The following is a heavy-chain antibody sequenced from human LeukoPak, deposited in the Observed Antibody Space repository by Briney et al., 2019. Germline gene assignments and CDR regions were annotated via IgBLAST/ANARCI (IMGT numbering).Heavy chain of an antibody. J-gene: IGHJ6*02. CDR3: ARDFIQIAARRGYYYYGMDV. V-gene: IGHV1-18*01. CDR2: ISAYNGNT. D-gene: IGHD6-6*01. Sequence: GASVKVSCKASGDTFTSYGISWVRQAPGQGLEWMGWISAYNGNTNYAQKLQGRVTMTTDTSTSTAYMELRSLRSDDTAVYYCARDFIQIAARRGYYYYGMDVWGQGTTVTVSS. CDR1: GDTFTSYG.